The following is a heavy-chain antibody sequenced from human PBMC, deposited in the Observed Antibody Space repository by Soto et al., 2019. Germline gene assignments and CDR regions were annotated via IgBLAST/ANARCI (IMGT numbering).Heavy chain of an antibody. CDR2: IIPIFGTA. D-gene: IGHD5-12*01. CDR1: GGTFSSYA. Sequence: QVQLVQSGAEVKKPGSSVKVSCKASGGTFSSYAISWVRQAPGQGLEWMGGIIPIFGTANYAQKFQGRVKITADESTSTAYMELSSLRSEDTAVYYCARGESDIVATIRRDAFDIWGQGTMVTVSS. CDR3: ARGESDIVATIRRDAFDI. V-gene: IGHV1-69*01. J-gene: IGHJ3*02.